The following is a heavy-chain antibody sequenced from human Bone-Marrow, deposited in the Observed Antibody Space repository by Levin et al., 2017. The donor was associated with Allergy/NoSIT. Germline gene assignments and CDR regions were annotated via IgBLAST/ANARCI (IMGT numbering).Heavy chain of an antibody. CDR1: GFTFGDYA. CDR2: IRSKAYGGTT. Sequence: GGSLRLSCTASGFTFGDYAMSWFRQAPGKGLEWVGFIRSKAYGGTTEYAASVKGRFTISRDDSKSIAYLQMNSLKTEDTAVYYCTRETPPVIVGATMGAGQYNWFDPWGQGTLVTVSS. D-gene: IGHD1-26*01. V-gene: IGHV3-49*03. CDR3: TRETPPVIVGATMGAGQYNWFDP. J-gene: IGHJ5*02.